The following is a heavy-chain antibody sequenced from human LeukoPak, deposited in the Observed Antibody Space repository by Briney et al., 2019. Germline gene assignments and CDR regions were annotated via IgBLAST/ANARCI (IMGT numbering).Heavy chain of an antibody. V-gene: IGHV3-23*01. CDR1: GFTFSSYA. CDR2: ISGSGGST. CDR3: AKVSGSGGTKYQPFDY. J-gene: IGHJ4*02. D-gene: IGHD2-15*01. Sequence: GGSLRLSCAASGFTFSSYAMSWVRQAPGKGLEWVSAISGSGGSTYYADSVKGRFTISRDNSKNALYLQMNSLRAEDTAVYYCAKVSGSGGTKYQPFDYWGQGTLVTVSS.